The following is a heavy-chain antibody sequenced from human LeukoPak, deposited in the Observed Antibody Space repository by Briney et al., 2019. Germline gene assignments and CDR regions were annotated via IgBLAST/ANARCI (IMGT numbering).Heavy chain of an antibody. D-gene: IGHD7-27*01. Sequence: GGSLRLSCAASGFTFSSYGMHWVRQAPGKGLEWVAFIRYDGSNKYYADSVKGRFTISRDNAKNSLYLQMNSLRAEDTAFYYCARGWGDYWGQGTLVTVSS. CDR3: ARGWGDY. CDR2: IRYDGSNK. V-gene: IGHV3-30*02. J-gene: IGHJ4*02. CDR1: GFTFSSYG.